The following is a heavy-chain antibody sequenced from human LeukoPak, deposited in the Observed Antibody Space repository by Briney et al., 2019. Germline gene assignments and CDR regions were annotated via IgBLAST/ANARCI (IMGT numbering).Heavy chain of an antibody. CDR1: GFTFSSYA. CDR3: EMGATGFFDY. V-gene: IGHV3-30-3*01. Sequence: GGSLRLSCAASGFTFSSYAMHWVRQAPGKGLEWVAVISYDGSNKYHADSVKGRFTISRDNSKNTLYLQMNSLRAEDTAVYYREMGATGFFDYWGQGTLVTVSS. D-gene: IGHD1-26*01. CDR2: ISYDGSNK. J-gene: IGHJ4*02.